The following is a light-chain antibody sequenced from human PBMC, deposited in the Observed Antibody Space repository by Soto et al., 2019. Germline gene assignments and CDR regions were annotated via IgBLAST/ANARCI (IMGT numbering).Light chain of an antibody. CDR3: HQYGTSPAT. Sequence: EIVLTQSPGTLSLSPEKKATISSRASQNVRSTYVAWYQQKPVQAPRLLIFDASSRATGIPDRFSGSGSGTDFTLFFSRLEPEDFAVYYCHQYGTSPATFGQVTKVDIK. CDR1: QNVRSTY. J-gene: IGKJ1*01. CDR2: DAS. V-gene: IGKV3-20*01.